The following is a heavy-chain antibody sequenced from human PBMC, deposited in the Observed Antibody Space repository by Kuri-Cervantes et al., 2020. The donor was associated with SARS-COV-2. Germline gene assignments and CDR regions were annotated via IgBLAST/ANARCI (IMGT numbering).Heavy chain of an antibody. CDR2: TNPNSGGT. D-gene: IGHD1-1*01. CDR1: GYSFTGYY. Sequence: ASVKVSCKASGYSFTGYYIHWVRQAPGQGLEWMGWTNPNSGGTNYAQKFRGRVTMTRDTSISTVYMELSRLRSDDTAVYYCAKERAGTTFSAFDIWGQGTMVTVSS. CDR3: AKERAGTTFSAFDI. V-gene: IGHV1-2*02. J-gene: IGHJ3*02.